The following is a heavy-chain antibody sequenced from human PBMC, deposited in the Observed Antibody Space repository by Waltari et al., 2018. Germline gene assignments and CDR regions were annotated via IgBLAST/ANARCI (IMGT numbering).Heavy chain of an antibody. CDR3: VKYGLGGVISH. CDR1: GFPFSRIA. J-gene: IGHJ1*01. CDR2: MGGNGEFT. D-gene: IGHD3-16*02. V-gene: IGHV3-23*01. Sequence: EVQLFESGGNLAQPGGSLRLSCEASGFPFSRIAMSWVRQIPGKGLVGVSVMGGNGEFTYYADSVNGRFTISRDNSKNTLYLEMKRLRVEDTAIYYCVKYGLGGVISHWGQGTLVRVSS.